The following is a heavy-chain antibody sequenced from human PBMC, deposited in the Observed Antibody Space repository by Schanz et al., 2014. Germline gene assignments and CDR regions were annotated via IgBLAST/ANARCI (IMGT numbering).Heavy chain of an antibody. Sequence: EMQLLESGGGLAQPGGSLRLSCAASGFTLSNYAMSWVRQAPGKGLEWVSGFDAHDGRAYYADSAKGRFTISRDNSKSTLYVEMNSRRVEDTAVYYCAKALFPGGTQTFGNWGRGTLVTVSA. CDR2: FDAHDGRA. V-gene: IGHV3-23*01. CDR3: AKALFPGGTQTFGN. CDR1: GFTLSNYA. J-gene: IGHJ4*02. D-gene: IGHD2-8*02.